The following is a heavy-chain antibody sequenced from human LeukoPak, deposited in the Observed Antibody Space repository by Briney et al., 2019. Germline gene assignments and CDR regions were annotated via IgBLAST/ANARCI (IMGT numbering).Heavy chain of an antibody. CDR1: GGSISSYY. CDR2: IYYSGST. D-gene: IGHD4-17*01. CDR3: ARVKTTVTTLFYYGMDV. Sequence: PSETLSLTCTVSGGSISSYYWSWIRQPPGKGREWIGYIYYSGSTNYNPSIKSRVTISVDTSKNQFSLKLSSVTAADTAVYYCARVKTTVTTLFYYGMDVWGQGTTVTVSS. J-gene: IGHJ6*02. V-gene: IGHV4-59*01.